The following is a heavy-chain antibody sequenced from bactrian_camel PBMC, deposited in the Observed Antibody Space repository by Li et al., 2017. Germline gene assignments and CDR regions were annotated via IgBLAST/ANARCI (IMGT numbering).Heavy chain of an antibody. CDR1: GTSYSSTC. V-gene: IGHV3-2*01. Sequence: QLVESGGGSVQAGGSLRLSCVISGTSYSSTCMGWFRQAPGKEREAVASIYSDGSNTYYVDFVKGRFTISEDNAKNTLYLQMNSLKPDDTAVYYCAAEPVLTCPLNSGGYCFLAIHRREGGYECNYWGQGTQVTVS. CDR2: IYSDGSNT. D-gene: IGHD2*01. CDR3: AAEPVLTCPLNSGGYCFLAIHRREGGYECNY. J-gene: IGHJ4*01.